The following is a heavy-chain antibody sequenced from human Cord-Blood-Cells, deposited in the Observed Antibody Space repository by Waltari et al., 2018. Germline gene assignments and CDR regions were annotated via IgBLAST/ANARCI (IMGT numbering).Heavy chain of an antibody. CDR2: INHSGST. V-gene: IGHV4-34*01. CDR1: GGSFSGYY. D-gene: IGHD6-19*01. CDR3: ARGRRIAVAGNFDY. J-gene: IGHJ4*02. Sequence: QVQLQQWGAGLLKPSETLSLTCAVYGGSFSGYYWSWIRQPPGKGLEWIGEINHSGSTNYNPSLKSRVTISVDTSKYQFSLKLSSVTAADTAVYYCARGRRIAVAGNFDYWGQGTLVTVSS.